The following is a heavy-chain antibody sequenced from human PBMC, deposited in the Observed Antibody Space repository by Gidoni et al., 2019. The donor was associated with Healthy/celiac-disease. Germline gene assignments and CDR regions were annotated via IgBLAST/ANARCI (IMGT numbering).Heavy chain of an antibody. D-gene: IGHD5-18*01. CDR3: ARDHIQLWLPGYYYGMDV. V-gene: IGHV3-48*02. Sequence: EVQLVESGGGLVQPGGSLRLSSSASGFTFRRYSMNWVRLAPGKGLEWVSYISSSSSTIYYADSVKGRFTISRDNAKNSLYLQMNSLRDEDTAVYYCARDHIQLWLPGYYYGMDVWGQGTTVTVSS. CDR1: GFTFRRYS. CDR2: ISSSSSTI. J-gene: IGHJ6*02.